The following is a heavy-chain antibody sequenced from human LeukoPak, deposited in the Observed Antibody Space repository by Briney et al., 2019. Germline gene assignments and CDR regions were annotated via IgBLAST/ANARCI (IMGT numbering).Heavy chain of an antibody. D-gene: IGHD6-13*01. CDR1: VRSISISSYY. Sequence: KSSETQSLTCTVSVRSISISSYYWGRIRQPPAKALEWIGSIYYSGSTYYNPSLKSRLTISVDTSKNQFSLKLSSVTAADTAVYYCARLPYSEGALDVWGQGTMVTVSS. CDR2: IYYSGST. V-gene: IGHV4-39*01. CDR3: ARLPYSEGALDV. J-gene: IGHJ3*01.